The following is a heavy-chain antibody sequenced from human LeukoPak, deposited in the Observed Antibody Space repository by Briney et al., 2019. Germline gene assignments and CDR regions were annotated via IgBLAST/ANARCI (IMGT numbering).Heavy chain of an antibody. V-gene: IGHV1-2*02. D-gene: IGHD5-12*01. Sequence: ASVKVSCKASGYTFTGYYMHWVRQAPGQGLEWMGWINPNSGGTNYAQKFQGRFTMTRDTSISTAYMELSRLRSDDTAVYYCARSRVARRVATLREYYFDYWGQGTLVTVSS. J-gene: IGHJ4*02. CDR3: ARSRVARRVATLREYYFDY. CDR2: INPNSGGT. CDR1: GYTFTGYY.